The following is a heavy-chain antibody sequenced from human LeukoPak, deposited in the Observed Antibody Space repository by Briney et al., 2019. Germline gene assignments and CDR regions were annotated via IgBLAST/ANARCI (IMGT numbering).Heavy chain of an antibody. V-gene: IGHV4-61*02. CDR1: GDSINSGNHY. CDR3: ARVSPPEGDYYYYYMDV. J-gene: IGHJ6*03. CDR2: IYTSGST. Sequence: SETLSLTCTVSGDSINSGNHYWSWIRQPAGKGLEWIGRIYTSGSTNYNPSLKSRVTISLDTSKNQFSLKPSFVTAADTAVYYCARVSPPEGDYYYYYMDVWGKGTTVTISS.